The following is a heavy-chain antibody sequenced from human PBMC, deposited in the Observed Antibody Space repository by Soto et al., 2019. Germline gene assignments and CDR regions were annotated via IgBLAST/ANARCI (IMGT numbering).Heavy chain of an antibody. CDR1: GGTFSSYT. D-gene: IGHD1-7*01. CDR3: ARVTGTTYYYYYMDV. V-gene: IGHV1-69*02. Sequence: VQLVQSGAEVKKPGSSVKVSCKASGGTFSSYTISWVRQAPGQGLEWMGRIIPILGIANYAQKFQGRVTITADKSTSTAYMELSRLRSEDTAVYYCARVTGTTYYYYYMDVWGKGTTVTVSS. CDR2: IIPILGIA. J-gene: IGHJ6*03.